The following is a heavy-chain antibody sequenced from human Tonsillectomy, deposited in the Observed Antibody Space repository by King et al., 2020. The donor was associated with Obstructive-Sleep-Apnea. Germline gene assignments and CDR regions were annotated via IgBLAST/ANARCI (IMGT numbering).Heavy chain of an antibody. CDR1: GGSISSGGYY. CDR3: ARDSRLGRDFQH. CDR2: IYYSGST. J-gene: IGHJ1*01. Sequence: QVQLQESGPGLVKPSQTLSLTCTVSGGSISSGGYYWSWIRQHPGKGLDGIGYIYYSGSTYYNPSLKRRVNISVDKSKNQFSLKLSSVTAADTAVYYCARDSRLGRDFQHWGQGTLVTVSS. V-gene: IGHV4-31*03. D-gene: IGHD3-16*01.